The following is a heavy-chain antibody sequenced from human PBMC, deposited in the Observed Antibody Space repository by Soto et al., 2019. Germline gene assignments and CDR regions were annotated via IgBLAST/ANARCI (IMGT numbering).Heavy chain of an antibody. D-gene: IGHD1-26*01. CDR2: IYYSGST. CDR3: ARRWGAAVDY. CDR1: GGSISSYY. Sequence: QVQLQESGPGLVKPSETLSLTCTVSGGSISSYYWSWNRQPPGKGLEWIGYIYYSGSTNYNPSLKSRVTISVDTSKNQFSLKLSSVTAADTAVYYCARRWGAAVDYWGQGTLVTVSS. J-gene: IGHJ4*02. V-gene: IGHV4-59*08.